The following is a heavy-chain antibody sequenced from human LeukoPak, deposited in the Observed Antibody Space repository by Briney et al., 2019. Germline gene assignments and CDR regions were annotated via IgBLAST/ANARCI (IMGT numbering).Heavy chain of an antibody. D-gene: IGHD1-26*01. CDR2: ISAYNGNT. V-gene: IGHV1-18*01. Sequence: GTSMKVSCKASGYTFTSYGISWVRQAPGQGLEWMGWISAYNGNTNYAQKLQGRVTMTTDTSTSTAYMELRSLRSDDTAVYYCAREGGSYSPNKKPRDDYWGQGTLVTVSS. CDR3: AREGGSYSPNKKPRDDY. CDR1: GYTFTSYG. J-gene: IGHJ4*02.